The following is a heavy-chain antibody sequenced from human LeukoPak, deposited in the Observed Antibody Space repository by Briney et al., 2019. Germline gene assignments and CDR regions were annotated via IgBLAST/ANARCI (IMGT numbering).Heavy chain of an antibody. CDR2: ISYDGSNK. D-gene: IGHD3-10*01. CDR3: ARELAGDHYYYYGMDV. J-gene: IGHJ6*02. Sequence: PGRSLRLSCAASGFTFSSYAMHWVRQAPGKGLEWVAVISYDGSNKYYADSVKGGFTISRDNSKNTLYLQMNSLRAEDTAVYYCARELAGDHYYYYGMDVWGQGTTVTVSS. V-gene: IGHV3-30-3*01. CDR1: GFTFSSYA.